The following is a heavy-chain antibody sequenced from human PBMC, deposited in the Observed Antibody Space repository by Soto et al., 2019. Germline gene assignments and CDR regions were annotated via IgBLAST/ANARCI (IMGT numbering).Heavy chain of an antibody. D-gene: IGHD2-21*02. Sequence: GGSLRLSCVASGFTFSSYWMSWVRQAPGKGLEWVANIKQDGSEKNYVDSVKDRFTISRDNAKNSLYLQMTSLRAEDTAVYYCARPPFQHIMVLTATTDIWGQGTMVTVSS. J-gene: IGHJ3*02. CDR3: ARPPFQHIMVLTATTDI. CDR2: IKQDGSEK. CDR1: GFTFSSYW. V-gene: IGHV3-7*01.